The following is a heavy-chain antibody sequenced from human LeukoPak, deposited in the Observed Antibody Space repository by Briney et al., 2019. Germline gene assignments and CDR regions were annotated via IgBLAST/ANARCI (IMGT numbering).Heavy chain of an antibody. CDR3: AKDYFQGDLGPGNY. CDR2: IRNDGGTK. V-gene: IGHV3-30*02. CDR1: GFTFSNFG. Sequence: PGGTLRLSCAASGFTFSNFGMRWVRQTPGKGLEWVAFIRNDGGTKHSADSVKGGFPFSRDNSKNTAHLQMNVLRAEDTFFYYCAKDYFQGDLGPGNYWGQGTLVTVSS. J-gene: IGHJ4*02. D-gene: IGHD2-21*02.